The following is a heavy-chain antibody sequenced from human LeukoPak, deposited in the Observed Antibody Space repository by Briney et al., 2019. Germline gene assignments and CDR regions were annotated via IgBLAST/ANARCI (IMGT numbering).Heavy chain of an antibody. J-gene: IGHJ4*02. CDR3: ARDLDQYSGRFGGFGHDF. CDR1: GYTFANYG. CDR2: ISAYNGNT. Sequence: ASVKVSCKASGYTFANYGINWVRQAPGQGLEWMGWISAYNGNTNYAQKFQGRVTMTTDTSTSTAYMDLRSLRSDDTAVYYCARDLDQYSGRFGGFGHDFWGQGTLVTVSS. V-gene: IGHV1-18*01. D-gene: IGHD1-26*01.